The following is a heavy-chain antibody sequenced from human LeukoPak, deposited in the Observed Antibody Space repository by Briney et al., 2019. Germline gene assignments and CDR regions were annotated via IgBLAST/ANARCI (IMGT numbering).Heavy chain of an antibody. D-gene: IGHD2-15*01. CDR1: GYTFTGYY. CDR3: ARGGVVVKPRAAFDI. Sequence: GASVKVSCKPSGYTFTGYYMHWVRQAPGQGLEWMGWINPNSGGTNYAQKFQGRVTMTRDTSISTAYMELSRLRSDDTAVYYCARGGVVVKPRAAFDIWGQGTMVTVSS. V-gene: IGHV1-2*02. J-gene: IGHJ3*02. CDR2: INPNSGGT.